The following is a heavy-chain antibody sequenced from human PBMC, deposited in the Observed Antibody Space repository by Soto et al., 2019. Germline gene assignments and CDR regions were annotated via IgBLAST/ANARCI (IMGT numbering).Heavy chain of an antibody. CDR3: AKDLVYSYYMDV. D-gene: IGHD3-3*01. V-gene: IGHV3-23*01. J-gene: IGHJ6*03. Sequence: LSLTCAASGFTFSSYAMSWVRQAPGKGLEWVSAISGSGGSTYYADSVKGRFTISRDNSKNTLYLQMNSLRAEDTAVYYCAKDLVYSYYMDVWGKGTTVTVSS. CDR2: ISGSGGST. CDR1: GFTFSSYA.